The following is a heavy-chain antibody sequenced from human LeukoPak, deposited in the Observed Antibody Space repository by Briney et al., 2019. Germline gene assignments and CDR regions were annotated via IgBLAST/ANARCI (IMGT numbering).Heavy chain of an antibody. CDR2: ITSGGGDT. J-gene: IGHJ6*04. CDR3: AELGITMIGGV. Sequence: GGSLRLSCAASGFTFSNYAMSWVRQAPGKGLDWVSAITSGGGDTYHADSVKGRFTISRDNSKNTLYLQMSSLRAEDTAVYYCAELGITMIGGVWGKGTTVTISS. CDR1: GFTFSNYA. V-gene: IGHV3-23*01. D-gene: IGHD3-10*02.